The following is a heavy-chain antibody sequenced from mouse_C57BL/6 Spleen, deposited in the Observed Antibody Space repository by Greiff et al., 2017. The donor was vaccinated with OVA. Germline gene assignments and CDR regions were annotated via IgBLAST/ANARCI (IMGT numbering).Heavy chain of an antibody. Sequence: VQLQQSGAELVRPGTSVKVSCKASGYAFTNYLIEWVKQRPGQGLEWIGVINPGSGGTNYNEKFKGKATLTADKSSSTAYMQLSILTSAHSAVYFCARLRASSYGYAMAYWGQGTSVTVSS. D-gene: IGHD1-1*01. J-gene: IGHJ4*01. CDR1: GYAFTNYL. CDR3: ARLRASSYGYAMAY. V-gene: IGHV1-54*01. CDR2: INPGSGGT.